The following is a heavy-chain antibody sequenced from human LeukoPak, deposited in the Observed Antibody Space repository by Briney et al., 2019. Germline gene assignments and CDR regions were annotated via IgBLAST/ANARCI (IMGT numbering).Heavy chain of an antibody. D-gene: IGHD3-16*01. J-gene: IGHJ4*02. Sequence: SETLSLTCTVSGGSISSYYWSWIRQPPGKALEWIGYIYYYGSTNYNPSLKSRVTISVDTSKNQFSLTLSSVTAADTAVYYCAGYDVRETQYYFDYWGEGNLVTVSS. CDR1: GGSISSYY. CDR3: AGYDVRETQYYFDY. CDR2: IYYYGST. V-gene: IGHV4-59*12.